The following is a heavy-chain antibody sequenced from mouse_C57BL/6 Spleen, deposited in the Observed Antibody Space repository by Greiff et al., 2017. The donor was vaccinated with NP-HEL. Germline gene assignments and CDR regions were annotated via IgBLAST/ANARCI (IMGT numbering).Heavy chain of an antibody. CDR2: INPGSGGT. V-gene: IGHV1-54*01. D-gene: IGHD2-2*01. CDR3: ARGEGLRHAMDY. Sequence: QVQLQQSGAELVRPGTSVKVSCKASGYAFTNYLIEWVKQRPGQGLEWIGVINPGSGGTNYNEKFKGKATLTADKSSSTAYLQLSSLTSEDSAVYFCARGEGLRHAMDYWGQGTSGTVSS. CDR1: GYAFTNYL. J-gene: IGHJ4*01.